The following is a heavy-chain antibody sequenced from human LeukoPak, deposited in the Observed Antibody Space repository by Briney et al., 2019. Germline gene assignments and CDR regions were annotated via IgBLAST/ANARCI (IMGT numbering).Heavy chain of an antibody. Sequence: SETLSLTCAVYGGSFSGYCLSWIRQPPGKGLEWIGEINHSGSTNYNPSLKSRVTISVDTSKNQFSLKLRSVTAADTAVYYCARDYDILTGYYYYCGMVVSGPRNTVTVSS. J-gene: IGHJ6*02. CDR2: INHSGST. CDR3: ARDYDILTGYYYYCGMVV. CDR1: GGSFSGYC. V-gene: IGHV4-34*01. D-gene: IGHD3-9*01.